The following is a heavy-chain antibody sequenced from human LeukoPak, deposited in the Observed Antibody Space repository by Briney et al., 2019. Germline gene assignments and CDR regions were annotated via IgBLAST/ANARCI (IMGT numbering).Heavy chain of an antibody. J-gene: IGHJ4*02. CDR1: GYTFTSYA. CDR3: ARVSGLAVAYD. Sequence: GASVKVSCKASGYTFTSYAMNWVRQAPGQGLEWMGWISAYNGNTNYAQKLQGRVTMTTDTSTSTAYMELRSLRSDDTAVYYCARVSGLAVAYDWGQGTLVTVSS. D-gene: IGHD6-19*01. V-gene: IGHV1-18*01. CDR2: ISAYNGNT.